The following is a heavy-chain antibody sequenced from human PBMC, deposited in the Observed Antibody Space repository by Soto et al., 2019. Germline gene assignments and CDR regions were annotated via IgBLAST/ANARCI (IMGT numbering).Heavy chain of an antibody. CDR1: GFTFSSYG. V-gene: IGHV3-30*18. D-gene: IGHD3-10*01. Sequence: GGSLRLSCAASGFTFSSYGMHWVRQAPGKGLEWVAVISYDGSNKYYADSVKGRFTISRDNSKNTLYLQMNSLRAEDTAVYYCAKDARSSGSFTPFFHYWGQGTLVTVSS. J-gene: IGHJ4*02. CDR2: ISYDGSNK. CDR3: AKDARSSGSFTPFFHY.